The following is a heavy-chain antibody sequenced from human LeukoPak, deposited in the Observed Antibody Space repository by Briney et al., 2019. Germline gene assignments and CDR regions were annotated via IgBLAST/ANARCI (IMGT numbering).Heavy chain of an antibody. D-gene: IGHD2-2*01. J-gene: IGHJ3*02. CDR3: ARADIVVVSGAFDI. Sequence: SQTLSLTCTVSGGSISSGSYYWSWIRQPAGKGLEWIGRIYTSGSTNYNPSLKSRVTISVDTSKNQFSLKLSSVTAADTAVYYCARADIVVVSGAFDIWGQGTMVTVSS. V-gene: IGHV4-61*02. CDR2: IYTSGST. CDR1: GGSISSGSYY.